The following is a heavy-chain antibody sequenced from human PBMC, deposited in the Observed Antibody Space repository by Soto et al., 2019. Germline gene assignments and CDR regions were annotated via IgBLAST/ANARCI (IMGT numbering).Heavy chain of an antibody. V-gene: IGHV1-69*13. CDR3: ARDEGNPESPYNWFDP. CDR1: GGTFSSYA. D-gene: IGHD1-1*01. Sequence: ASVKVSCKASGGTFSSYAISWVRQAPGQGLEWMGGIIPIFGTANYAQKFQGRVTITADESTSTAYMELSSLRSEDTAVYYCARDEGNPESPYNWFDPWGQGTLVTVSS. J-gene: IGHJ5*02. CDR2: IIPIFGTA.